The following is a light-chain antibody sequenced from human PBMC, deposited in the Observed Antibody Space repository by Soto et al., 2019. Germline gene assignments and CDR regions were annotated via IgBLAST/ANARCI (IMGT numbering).Light chain of an antibody. J-gene: IGKJ4*01. V-gene: IGKV3-20*01. Sequence: IVLTQSPGTLSLSPGEGATLSCRTSQSVGGSYLGWYQQKPGQAPRLLIYAAFIRATGIPDRFTGSGSWSGFTLTISRLEPEDFAVYYCHQYGKDGSSPLAFGGGTKVQI. CDR2: AAF. CDR3: HQYGKDGSSPLA. CDR1: QSVGGSY.